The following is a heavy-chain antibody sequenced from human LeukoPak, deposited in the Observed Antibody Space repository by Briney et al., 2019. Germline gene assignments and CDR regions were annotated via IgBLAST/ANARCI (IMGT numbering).Heavy chain of an antibody. CDR1: GNSITNPKW. V-gene: IGHV4-4*02. CDR2: IYYSGTA. D-gene: IGHD3-3*01. J-gene: IGHJ3*02. Sequence: SETLSLTCAVSGNSITNPKWWSWVRQPPGKGLEWLGEIYYSGTANYNPSLGSRVTISVDTSKNQFSLKLSSVTAADTAVYYCAREPYYEHNAFDIWGQGTMVTVSS. CDR3: AREPYYEHNAFDI.